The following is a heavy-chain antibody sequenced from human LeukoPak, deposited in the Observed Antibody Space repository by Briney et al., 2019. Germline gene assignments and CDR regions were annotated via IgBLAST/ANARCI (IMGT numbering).Heavy chain of an antibody. V-gene: IGHV1-24*01. CDR1: GYTLTELS. D-gene: IGHD3-22*01. CDR2: FDPEDGET. Sequence: GASVKVSCKVSGYTLTELSMHWVRQAPGKGLEWMGGFDPEDGETIYAQKFQGRVTMTEDTSTDTAYMELSSLRSEDTAVYYCATSVYDSSAHGWFVPWGQGTLVTVSS. CDR3: ATSVYDSSAHGWFVP. J-gene: IGHJ5*02.